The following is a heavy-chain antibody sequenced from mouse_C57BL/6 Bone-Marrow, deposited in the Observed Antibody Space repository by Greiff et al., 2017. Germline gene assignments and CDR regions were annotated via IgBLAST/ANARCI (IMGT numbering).Heavy chain of an antibody. CDR2: IYPGSGST. D-gene: IGHD1-1*02. Sequence: QVQLQQPGAELVKPGASVKMSCKASGYTFTSYWITWVKQRPGQGLEWIGDIYPGSGSTKYNEKFKSKATLTVDTSSSTAYMQLSSLTSEESAVDYSARRWGYFDYWGQGTTLTVSS. V-gene: IGHV1-55*01. CDR1: GYTFTSYW. CDR3: ARRWGYFDY. J-gene: IGHJ2*01.